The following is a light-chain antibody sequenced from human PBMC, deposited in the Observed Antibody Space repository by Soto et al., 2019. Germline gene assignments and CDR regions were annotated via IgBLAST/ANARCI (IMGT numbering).Light chain of an antibody. CDR3: SSYTSSSTLYVV. CDR2: DVS. CDR1: SRDIGTYNY. V-gene: IGLV2-14*01. J-gene: IGLJ2*01. Sequence: QSALTQPASVSGSPGQSITISCAGTSRDIGTYNYVSWYQQHPGKAPKLLICDVSNRPSGVSDRFSGSKSGNTASLTISGLQAEDEADDYCSSYTSSSTLYVVFGGGTKLTVL.